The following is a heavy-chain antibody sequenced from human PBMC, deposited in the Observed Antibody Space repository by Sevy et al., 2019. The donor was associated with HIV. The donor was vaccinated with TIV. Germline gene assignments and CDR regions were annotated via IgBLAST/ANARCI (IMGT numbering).Heavy chain of an antibody. V-gene: IGHV4-31*03. J-gene: IGHJ4*02. D-gene: IGHD3-3*01. CDR2: IYYSGST. Sequence: SETLSLTCTVSGGSISSGGYYWSWIRQHPGKGLEWIGYIYYSGSTYYNPSLKSRITISVDTSKNQFSLKESSVTAADPAVYYRARANDDFWCGYSPAKYYFDYWGQGTLVTVSS. CDR1: GGSISSGGYY. CDR3: ARANDDFWCGYSPAKYYFDY.